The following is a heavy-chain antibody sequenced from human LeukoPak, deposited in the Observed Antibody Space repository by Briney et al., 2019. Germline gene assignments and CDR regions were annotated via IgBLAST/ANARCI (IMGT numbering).Heavy chain of an antibody. CDR3: AKEGGAIQLWSPTAYYFDY. V-gene: IGHV3-21*04. CDR2: ISSSSSYI. J-gene: IGHJ4*02. Sequence: PGGSLRLSCAASGFTFSSYSMNWVRQAPGKGLEWVSSISSSSSYIYYADSVKGRFTISRDNAKNSLYLQMNSLRAEDTAVYYCAKEGGAIQLWSPTAYYFDYWGQGTLVTVSS. CDR1: GFTFSSYS. D-gene: IGHD5-18*01.